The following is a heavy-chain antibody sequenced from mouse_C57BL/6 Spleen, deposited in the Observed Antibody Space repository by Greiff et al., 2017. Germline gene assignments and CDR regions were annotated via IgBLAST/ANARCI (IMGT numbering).Heavy chain of an antibody. V-gene: IGHV1-26*01. CDR1: GYTFTDYY. D-gene: IGHD2-3*01. CDR3: ARGDDGYYEEY. Sequence: VQLQQSGPELVKPGASVKISCKASGYTFTDYYMNWVKQSHGKSLEWIGDINPNNGGTSYNQKFKGKATLTVDKSSSTAYMGLRSLTSEDSAVYDCARGDDGYYEEYWGQGTTLTVSS. J-gene: IGHJ2*01. CDR2: INPNNGGT.